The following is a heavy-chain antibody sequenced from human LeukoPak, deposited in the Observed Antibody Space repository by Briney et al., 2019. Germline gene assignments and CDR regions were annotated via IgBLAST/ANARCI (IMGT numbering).Heavy chain of an antibody. CDR2: MNPNSANT. V-gene: IGHV1-8*02. D-gene: IGHD5-24*01. Sequence: ASVKVSCKASGYTFTSYGISWVRQAPGQGLEWMGWMNPNSANTGYAQKFQGRVTMTRNSSISTAYMELSSLISEDTAVYYCARGTRTGEDGTAGTFNYWGQGTLVTVSS. J-gene: IGHJ4*02. CDR3: ARGTRTGEDGTAGTFNY. CDR1: GYTFTSYG.